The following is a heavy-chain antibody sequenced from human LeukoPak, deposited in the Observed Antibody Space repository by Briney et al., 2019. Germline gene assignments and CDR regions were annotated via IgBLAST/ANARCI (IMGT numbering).Heavy chain of an antibody. CDR3: AREYYYDSSGYYEDY. D-gene: IGHD3-22*01. J-gene: IGHJ4*02. CDR1: GYTFTSYG. CDR2: ISTYNGST. V-gene: IGHV1-18*01. Sequence: ASVKVSCKASGYTFTSYGISWVRQAPGQGLEWMGWISTYNGSTNYAQKLQGRVTMTTDSSTSTAYMELRNLRSDDTAVYYCAREYYYDSSGYYEDYWGQGTLVTVSS.